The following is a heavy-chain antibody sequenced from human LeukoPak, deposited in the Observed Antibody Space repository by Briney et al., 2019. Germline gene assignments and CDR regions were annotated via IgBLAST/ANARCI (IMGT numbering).Heavy chain of an antibody. D-gene: IGHD4-17*01. CDR3: VRVESTVSHGDY. V-gene: IGHV3-33*01. Sequence: GGSLRLSCAASGFTFSNYGMNWVRQAPGKGLEWVALIWYDGSDKYYADSVKDRFTISRDNSKNTLYLQMNSLIAEDTAVYYCVRVESTVSHGDYWGEGTLVTVSS. CDR1: GFTFSNYG. J-gene: IGHJ4*02. CDR2: IWYDGSDK.